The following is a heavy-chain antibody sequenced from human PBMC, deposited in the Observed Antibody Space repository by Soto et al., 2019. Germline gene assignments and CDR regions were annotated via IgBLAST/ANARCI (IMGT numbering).Heavy chain of an antibody. CDR2: IIPIFGTA. CDR3: ARAAPLRVAAAAPRWSPELDP. Sequence: SVKVSCKASGGTFSSYAISWVRQAPGQGLEWMGGIIPIFGTANYAQKFQGRVTITADESTSTAYMEMSSLRSEDTAVYYCARAAPLRVAAAAPRWSPELDPWGQGTLVTVSS. D-gene: IGHD6-13*01. J-gene: IGHJ5*02. CDR1: GGTFSSYA. V-gene: IGHV1-69*13.